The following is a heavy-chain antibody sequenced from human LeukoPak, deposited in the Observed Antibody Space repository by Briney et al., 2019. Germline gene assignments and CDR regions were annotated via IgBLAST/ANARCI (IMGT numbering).Heavy chain of an antibody. CDR2: IYPGDSDT. Sequence: GESLKISCKGSGYSFTTYWIGWVRQMPGKGLEWMGIIYPGDSDTRYSLSFQGQVTISADKSISTAYLQWSSLKASDTAMYYCARHGGYVSSGLYFYYGMDVWGRGTTVTVSS. D-gene: IGHD6-6*01. J-gene: IGHJ6*02. CDR3: ARHGGYVSSGLYFYYGMDV. V-gene: IGHV5-51*01. CDR1: GYSFTTYW.